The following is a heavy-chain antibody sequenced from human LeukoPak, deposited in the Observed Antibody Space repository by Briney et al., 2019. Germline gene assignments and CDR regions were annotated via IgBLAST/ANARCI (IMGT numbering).Heavy chain of an antibody. V-gene: IGHV3-21*01. CDR1: GFTFSSYG. CDR2: IGRTPTYI. D-gene: IGHD3-22*01. J-gene: IGHJ6*02. Sequence: GGSLRLSCAASGFTFSSYGMNWVRQAPGKGLEWVSSIGRTPTYIYYADSVKARFTISRDNAKDSLYLQMNSLRAEDTAVYYCARLTAYNHDYSGRYGLDVWGQGTTVTVSS. CDR3: ARLTAYNHDYSGRYGLDV.